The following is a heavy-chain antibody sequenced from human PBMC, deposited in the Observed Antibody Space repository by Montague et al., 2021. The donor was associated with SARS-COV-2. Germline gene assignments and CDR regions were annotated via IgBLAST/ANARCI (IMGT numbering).Heavy chain of an antibody. Sequence: SETLSLTCSVSGDPISRAGYFWTWIRHHPTEGLAWIGYVYYTGSTDYNPSLKSRVSMSIDTSRNQFSLKMSSVTAADTAVYYCARDRYGHFDYWGQGTLVTVSS. CDR1: GDPISRAGYF. CDR2: VYYTGST. D-gene: IGHD5-18*01. CDR3: ARDRYGHFDY. V-gene: IGHV4-31*03. J-gene: IGHJ4*02.